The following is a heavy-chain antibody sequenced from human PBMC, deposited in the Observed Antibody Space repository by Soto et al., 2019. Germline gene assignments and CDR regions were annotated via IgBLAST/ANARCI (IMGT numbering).Heavy chain of an antibody. Sequence: QLQLQESGPGLVKPSETLSLTCTVSGGSISSSSYYWGWIRQPPGKGLEWIGNFYYSGSTYYNPSLKSRVTISVDTSKNQFSLNLSSVTAADTALYYCARGTSAVAGPFDYWGQGTLVTVSS. J-gene: IGHJ4*02. CDR1: GGSISSSSYY. CDR3: ARGTSAVAGPFDY. D-gene: IGHD6-19*01. CDR2: FYYSGST. V-gene: IGHV4-39*01.